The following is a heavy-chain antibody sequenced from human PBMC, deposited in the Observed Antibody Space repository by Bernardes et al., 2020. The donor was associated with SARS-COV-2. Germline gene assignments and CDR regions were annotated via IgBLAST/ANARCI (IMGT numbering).Heavy chain of an antibody. J-gene: IGHJ6*02. CDR2: IYYSGST. CDR1: GVSISSGGYY. V-gene: IGHV4-31*03. CDR3: ARGRGGFLESYYYYYGMDV. D-gene: IGHD3-3*01. Sequence: TLSLTRTVSGVSISSGGYYWSWIRQHPGKGLEWIGYIYYSGSTYYNPSLKSRVTISVDTSKNQFSLKLSSVTAADTAVYYCARGRGGFLESYYYYYGMDVWGQGTTVTVSS.